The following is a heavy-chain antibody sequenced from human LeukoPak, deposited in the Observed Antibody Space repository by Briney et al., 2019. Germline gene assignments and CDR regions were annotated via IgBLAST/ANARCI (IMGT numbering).Heavy chain of an antibody. CDR2: ISSSGSTI. CDR1: GFTFSSYE. Sequence: GGSLRLSXAASGFTFSSYEMNWVRQAPGKGLEWVSYISSSGSTIYYADSVKGRFTISRDNAKNSLYLQMNSLRAEDTAVYYCASGSYSCDYWGQGTLVTVSS. D-gene: IGHD1-26*01. J-gene: IGHJ4*02. CDR3: ASGSYSCDY. V-gene: IGHV3-48*03.